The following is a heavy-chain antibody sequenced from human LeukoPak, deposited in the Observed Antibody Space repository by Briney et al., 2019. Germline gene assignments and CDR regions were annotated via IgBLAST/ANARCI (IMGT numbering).Heavy chain of an antibody. CDR1: GFTFSSYG. CDR3: AGSLGYCTSNVCYLKY. V-gene: IGHV3-30*03. D-gene: IGHD2-8*01. Sequence: GRSLRLSCAASGFTFSSYGMHWVRQAPGKGLEWVAVISYDGSNKYYADSVKGRFTISRDNSKNTLYLQMNSLRAEDTAVYYCAGSLGYCTSNVCYLKYWGQGTLVTVSS. CDR2: ISYDGSNK. J-gene: IGHJ4*02.